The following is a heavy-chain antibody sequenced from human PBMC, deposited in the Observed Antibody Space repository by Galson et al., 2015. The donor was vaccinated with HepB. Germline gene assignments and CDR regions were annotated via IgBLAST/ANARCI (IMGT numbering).Heavy chain of an antibody. J-gene: IGHJ6*02. CDR1: GGTFSSYA. CDR2: IIPIFGTA. Sequence: SVKVSCKASGGTFSSYAISWVRQAPGQGLEWMGGIIPIFGTANYAQKFQGRITITADESTSTAYMELSSLRSEDTAVYYCAGNTVPTDWAYYYYGMDVWGQGTTVTVSS. CDR3: AGNTVPTDWAYYYYGMDV. V-gene: IGHV1-69*13. D-gene: IGHD4-11*01.